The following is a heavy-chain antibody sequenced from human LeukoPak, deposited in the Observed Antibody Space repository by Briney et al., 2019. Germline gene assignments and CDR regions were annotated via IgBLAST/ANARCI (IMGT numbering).Heavy chain of an antibody. CDR1: GYTFTSYG. CDR3: ARGRWYKRAFGAFDI. D-gene: IGHD1-14*01. V-gene: IGHV1-18*01. CDR2: ISAYNGNT. J-gene: IGHJ3*02. Sequence: GASVKVSCKASGYTFTSYGISWVRQAPGQGLEWMGWISAYNGNTNYAQKLQGRVTMTTDTSTSTAYMELRSLRSDATAVYYCARGRWYKRAFGAFDIWGQGAMVTVSS.